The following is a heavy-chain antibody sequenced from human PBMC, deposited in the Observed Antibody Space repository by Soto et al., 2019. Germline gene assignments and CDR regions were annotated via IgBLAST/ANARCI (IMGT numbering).Heavy chain of an antibody. V-gene: IGHV4-39*01. J-gene: IGHJ4*02. CDR2: IYYRGNT. CDR1: GDSINSDKYY. D-gene: IGHD3-9*01. CDR3: ARLEGLATISYYFDF. Sequence: SETLSLTCSVSGDSINSDKYYWGWIRQPPGKGLVCIGSIYYRGNTYFNPSLQTRVTISLDKSKSQFSLKLNSVTAADSAVYFCARLEGLATISYYFDFWGQGALVTVSS.